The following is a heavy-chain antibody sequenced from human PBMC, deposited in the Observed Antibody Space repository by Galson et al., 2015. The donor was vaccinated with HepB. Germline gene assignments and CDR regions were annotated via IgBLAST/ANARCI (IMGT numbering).Heavy chain of an antibody. V-gene: IGHV4-59*08. J-gene: IGHJ4*02. D-gene: IGHD3-10*01. CDR1: GFSFNNYA. CDR3: ARQTMVRGSDY. Sequence: LRLSCAASGFSFNNYAMTWIRQPPGKGLEWIGYISYSGSTHYTPSLKSRVPISLDTSENQFSLSLSSVTAADTAVYYCARQTMVRGSDYWGQGTLVTVSS. CDR2: ISYSGST.